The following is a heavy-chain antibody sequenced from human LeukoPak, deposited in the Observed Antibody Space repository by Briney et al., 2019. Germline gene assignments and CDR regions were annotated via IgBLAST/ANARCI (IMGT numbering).Heavy chain of an antibody. CDR1: GFTLSTYW. D-gene: IGHD3-10*01. J-gene: IGHJ4*02. CDR2: INSDGSST. Sequence: GGSLRLSCAASGFTLSTYWMVWVRQVPGKGLVWVSRINSDGSSTTYADSVKGRFTISRDNAKNTLYLQMNSLRGDDTAVYYCARDQPWGVADYWGQGTLVTVSS. CDR3: ARDQPWGVADY. V-gene: IGHV3-74*01.